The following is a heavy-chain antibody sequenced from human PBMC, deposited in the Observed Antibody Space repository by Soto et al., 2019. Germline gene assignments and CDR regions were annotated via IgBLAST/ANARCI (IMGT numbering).Heavy chain of an antibody. CDR2: INAGDGNT. J-gene: IGHJ4*02. D-gene: IGHD2-21*02. CDR1: GYTFTTYL. CDR3: ASGHCDGYCYVDY. Sequence: QVQLVQSGAEVEEPGASVRVSCKDSGYTFTTYLMHWVRQAPGQRLEWLGWINAGDGNTKYSQNLQGRVTITRDPSARTTYMELSSRRSEDTAVYYCASGHCDGYCYVDYWCQGTLVTVS. V-gene: IGHV1-3*01.